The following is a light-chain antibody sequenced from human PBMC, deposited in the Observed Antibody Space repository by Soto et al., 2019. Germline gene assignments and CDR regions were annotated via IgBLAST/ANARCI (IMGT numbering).Light chain of an antibody. CDR2: DAS. V-gene: IGKV3D-15*01. Sequence: EMVLTQSPGTLSLSPGERATLSCRASQSIRTDLAWYQQKSGQGPRLLIYDASTRATGIPARFSGSGSGTEFTLTISSLQSEDFAVYYCQQYNNWPPWTFGQGTKVEIK. J-gene: IGKJ1*01. CDR3: QQYNNWPPWT. CDR1: QSIRTD.